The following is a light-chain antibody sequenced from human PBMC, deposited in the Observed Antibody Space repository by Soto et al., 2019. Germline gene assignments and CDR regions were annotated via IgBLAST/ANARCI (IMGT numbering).Light chain of an antibody. CDR3: QTWGSGIHVV. J-gene: IGLJ2*01. CDR2: NNRDGSH. CDR1: SGNSSYA. V-gene: IGLV4-69*01. Sequence: QLVLTQSPSASASLGASVKLTCTPSSGNSSYAIAWHQQQPEKRPRYLMKNNRDGSHSKGDGIPDRFSGSSSGAERYLTISSLQSANEADYYGQTWGSGIHVVFGGGTKLTVL.